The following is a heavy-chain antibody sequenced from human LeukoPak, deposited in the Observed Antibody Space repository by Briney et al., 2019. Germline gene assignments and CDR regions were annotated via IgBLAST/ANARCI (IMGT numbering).Heavy chain of an antibody. CDR1: GGTFSSYA. Sequence: ASVKVSCKASGGTFSSYAISWVRQAPGQGLEWMGGIIPIFGTANYAQKFQGRVTITADESTSTAYMELSSLRSEDTAVYYCAKVSGYYGTDYYYYYMDVWGKGTTVTISS. J-gene: IGHJ6*03. V-gene: IGHV1-69*13. CDR3: AKVSGYYGTDYYYYYMDV. D-gene: IGHD3-9*01. CDR2: IIPIFGTA.